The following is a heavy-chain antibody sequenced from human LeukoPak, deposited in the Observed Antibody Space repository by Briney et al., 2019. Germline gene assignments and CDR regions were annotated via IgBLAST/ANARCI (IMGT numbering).Heavy chain of an antibody. D-gene: IGHD1-1*01. CDR1: GGSISGFY. Sequence: SETLSLTCTVSGGSISGFYWDWIRQPPGKGLEWLGYIYYTGLTNYNPSLGTRITMSVDTSKNQFSLKLSSVTAADTAVYYCGRWNEGWVHLGQGTLVTVSS. CDR3: GRWNEGWVH. CDR2: IYYTGLT. J-gene: IGHJ4*02. V-gene: IGHV4-59*01.